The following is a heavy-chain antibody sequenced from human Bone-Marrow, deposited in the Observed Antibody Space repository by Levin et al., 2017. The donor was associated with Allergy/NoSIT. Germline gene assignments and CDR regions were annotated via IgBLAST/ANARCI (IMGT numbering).Heavy chain of an antibody. CDR2: VYAGDSDG. V-gene: IGHV5-51*01. D-gene: IGHD5-12*01. J-gene: IGHJ4*02. Sequence: GESLKISCQAYGYNFNNYWIGWVRQMPGKGLEWMGIVYAGDSDGRYSPSFQGHVTMSADKSISTAFLQWSSLKASDTATYYCARQNSSSGYDYWGQGTPVTVSS. CDR3: ARQNSSSGYDY. CDR1: GYNFNNYW.